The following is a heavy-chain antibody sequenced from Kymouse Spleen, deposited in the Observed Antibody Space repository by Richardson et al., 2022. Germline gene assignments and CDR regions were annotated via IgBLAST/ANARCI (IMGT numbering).Heavy chain of an antibody. CDR1: GFTFDDYG. Sequence: EVQLVESGGGVVRPGGSLRLSCAASGFTFDDYGMSWVRQAPGKGLEWVSGINWNGGSTGYADSVKGRFTISRDNAKNSLYLQMNSLRAEDTALYYCARDGSGSYLDYYYYYGMDVWGQGTTVTVSS. CDR3: ARDGSGSYLDYYYYYGMDV. V-gene: IGHV3-20*d01. J-gene: IGHJ6*02. D-gene: IGHD3-10*01. CDR2: INWNGGST.